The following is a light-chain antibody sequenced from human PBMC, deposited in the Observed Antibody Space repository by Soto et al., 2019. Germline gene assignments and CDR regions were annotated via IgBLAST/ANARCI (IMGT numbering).Light chain of an antibody. Sequence: DIQMTQSPSTLSASVGDRVTITCRASQSISSWLAWYQQKPGKAPKLLIYKASTLESAVPSRFSGSGSGTEFTLTINSLQPDDVATYYCQQYNSAPLTFGGGTNVEIK. V-gene: IGKV1-5*03. CDR2: KAS. J-gene: IGKJ4*01. CDR1: QSISSW. CDR3: QQYNSAPLT.